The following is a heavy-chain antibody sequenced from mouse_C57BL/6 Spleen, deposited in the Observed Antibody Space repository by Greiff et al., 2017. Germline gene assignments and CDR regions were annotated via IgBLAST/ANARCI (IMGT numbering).Heavy chain of an antibody. CDR3: VRGYYDYDWYFDV. CDR2: IRSKSNNYAT. J-gene: IGHJ1*03. V-gene: IGHV10-1*01. D-gene: IGHD2-4*01. CDR1: GFSFNTYA. Sequence: DVKLVESGGGLVQPKGSLKLSCAASGFSFNTYAMNWVRQAPGKGLEWVARIRSKSNNYATYYADSVKDRFTISRDDSESMLYLQMNNLKTEDTAMYYCVRGYYDYDWYFDVWGTGTTVTVSS.